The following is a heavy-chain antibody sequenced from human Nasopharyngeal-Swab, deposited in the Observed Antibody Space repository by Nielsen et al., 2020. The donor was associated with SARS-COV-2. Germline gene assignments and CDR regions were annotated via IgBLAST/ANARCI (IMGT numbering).Heavy chain of an antibody. D-gene: IGHD2-2*01. J-gene: IGHJ6*02. CDR3: ARPLVPAALHYYYGMDV. CDR2: INAGNGNT. CDR1: GYTFTSYA. V-gene: IGHV1-3*01. Sequence: ASVKVSCKASGYTFTSYAMHWVRQAPGQRLEWMGWINAGNGNTKYSQKFQGRVTITRDTSASTAYMELSSLRPEDTAVYYCARPLVPAALHYYYGMDVWGQGTTVTVSS.